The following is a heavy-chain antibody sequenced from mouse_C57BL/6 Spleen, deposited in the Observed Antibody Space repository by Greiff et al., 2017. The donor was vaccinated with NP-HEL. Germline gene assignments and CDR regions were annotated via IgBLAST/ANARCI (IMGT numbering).Heavy chain of an antibody. V-gene: IGHV14-1*01. Sequence: EVQLQQSGAELVRPGASVKLSCTASGFNIKDYYMHWVKQRPEQGLEWIGRIDPEDGATEYAPKFQGKATMTADTSSNTAYLQLSSLTSEDTAVYYCTAGYYYGSRGFAYWGQGTLVTVSA. D-gene: IGHD1-1*01. CDR1: GFNIKDYY. J-gene: IGHJ3*01. CDR2: IDPEDGAT. CDR3: TAGYYYGSRGFAY.